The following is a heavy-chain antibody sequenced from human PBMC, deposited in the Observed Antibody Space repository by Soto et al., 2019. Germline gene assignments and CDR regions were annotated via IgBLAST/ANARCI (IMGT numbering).Heavy chain of an antibody. CDR3: ARDLSGWSLVY. CDR1: GFTFKSYS. Sequence: GGSLRLSCAASGFTFKSYSMNWVRQAPGKGLEWVSSISSSGSYIYYADSVKGRFTISRDNAKNSLYLQMNRLRAEETAVFYCARDLSGWSLVYWGQGTLVTVSS. D-gene: IGHD6-13*01. CDR2: ISSSGSYI. V-gene: IGHV3-21*01. J-gene: IGHJ4*02.